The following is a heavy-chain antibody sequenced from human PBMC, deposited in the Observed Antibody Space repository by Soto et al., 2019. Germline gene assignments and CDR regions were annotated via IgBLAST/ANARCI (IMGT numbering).Heavy chain of an antibody. CDR1: GFTFSNAW. CDR2: IKSKTDDGTT. V-gene: IGHV3-15*01. J-gene: IGHJ6*02. D-gene: IGHD2-2*01. Sequence: GGSLRLSCTVSGFTFSNAWMTWVRQAPGKGLEWVGRIKSKTDDGTTDYAAPVKGRFTISRDDSRNTLYLQMNSLKTEDTAVYYCTTNSSSWAYYYYYGMDVWGQGTTVTVS. CDR3: TTNSSSWAYYYYYGMDV.